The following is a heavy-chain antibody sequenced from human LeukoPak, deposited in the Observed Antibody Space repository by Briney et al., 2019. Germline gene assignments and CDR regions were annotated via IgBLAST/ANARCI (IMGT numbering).Heavy chain of an antibody. CDR2: ISSSSSYI. D-gene: IGHD5-18*01. V-gene: IGHV3-21*01. J-gene: IGHJ5*02. CDR1: GFTFSSYS. Sequence: GGSLRLSCAASGFTFSSYSMNWVRQAPGKGLEWVSSISSSSSYIYYADSVKGRFTISRDNAKNSLYLQMNSLRAEDTAVYYCARDLTWIQLHNWFDPWGQGTLVTVS. CDR3: ARDLTWIQLHNWFDP.